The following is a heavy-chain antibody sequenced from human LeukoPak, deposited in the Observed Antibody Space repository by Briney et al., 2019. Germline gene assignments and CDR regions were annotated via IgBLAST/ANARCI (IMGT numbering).Heavy chain of an antibody. J-gene: IGHJ4*02. Sequence: GGSLRLSCAASGFTFSSYSMNWVRQAPGKGLEGVSDISSSSSTIYYAESVKGRFTISRDNAKNSLYLQMNSLRAEDPAVYYCARDGRGYSYGYPLDSWGQGTLVTVSS. D-gene: IGHD5-18*01. CDR1: GFTFSSYS. V-gene: IGHV3-48*01. CDR2: ISSSSSTI. CDR3: ARDGRGYSYGYPLDS.